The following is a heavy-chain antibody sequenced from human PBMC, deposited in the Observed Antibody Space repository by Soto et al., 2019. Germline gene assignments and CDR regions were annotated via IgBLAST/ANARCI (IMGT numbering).Heavy chain of an antibody. CDR2: IYYSGST. J-gene: IGHJ4*02. D-gene: IGHD4-4*01. CDR1: GGSISSYY. CDR3: ARSPYYSNFDY. Sequence: SETLSLTCTVSGGSISSYYWSWIRQPPGKGLEWIGYIYYSGSTNYNPSLKSRVTISVDTSKNQFSPKLSSVTAADTAVYYCARSPYYSNFDYGGQGTLVTVYS. V-gene: IGHV4-59*01.